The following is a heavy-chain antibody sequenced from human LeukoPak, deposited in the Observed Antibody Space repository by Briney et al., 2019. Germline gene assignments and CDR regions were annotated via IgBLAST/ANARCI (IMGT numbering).Heavy chain of an antibody. CDR1: GDSVSNNNAA. J-gene: IGHJ4*02. CDR3: ARRPSDYGGKYYFDY. V-gene: IGHV6-1*01. CDR2: TYYRSKWYK. D-gene: IGHD4-23*01. Sequence: SQTLSLTCAISGDSVSNNNAAWNWIRQSPSRGLEWLGRTYYRSKWYKSYAVSVKSRITINPDTSKNQFSLQLNSVTPEDTAVYYCARRPSDYGGKYYFDYWGQGTLVTVSS.